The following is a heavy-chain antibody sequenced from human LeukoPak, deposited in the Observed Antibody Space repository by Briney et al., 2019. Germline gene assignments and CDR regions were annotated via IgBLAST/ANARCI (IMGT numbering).Heavy chain of an antibody. V-gene: IGHV3-23*01. Sequence: QPGGSLRLSCAASGFTFSSYAMSWVRQAPGKGLEWVSAISGSGGSTYYADSVKGRFTISRDNSKNTLYLQMNSLRAEDTAVYYCAKGPNDIVVVAAANYYFDYWGQGTLVTVSS. CDR3: AKGPNDIVVVAAANYYFDY. CDR1: GFTFSSYA. J-gene: IGHJ4*02. D-gene: IGHD2-15*01. CDR2: ISGSGGST.